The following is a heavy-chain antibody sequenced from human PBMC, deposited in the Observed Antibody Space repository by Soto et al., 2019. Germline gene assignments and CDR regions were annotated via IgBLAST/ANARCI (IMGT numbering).Heavy chain of an antibody. CDR2: IYHSGST. D-gene: IGHD3-10*01. CDR1: GDSISRGGYY. J-gene: IGHJ5*02. V-gene: IGHV4-31*03. Sequence: QVQLQESGPGLVKPSQTLSLSCTVSGDSISRGGYYWNWIRQHPRKGLEWIGYIYHSGSTNYNPSLKSRFTISVDTSKNTLSLELTNVTAADTAIYYCVRDGAGASGLAWFGPWGQGTLVTVSS. CDR3: VRDGAGASGLAWFGP.